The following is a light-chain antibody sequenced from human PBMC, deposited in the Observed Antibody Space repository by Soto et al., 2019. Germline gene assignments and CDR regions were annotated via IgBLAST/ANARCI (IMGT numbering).Light chain of an antibody. Sequence: ENVLTQSPVNLSLSPGERATLSCRASQSVTSNKVAWFQQKPGQAPRLLIRAASSRDTVIPDRFSGSGSATDFTLTISRLEPVDFAVYYCQQYGSPPPYNFGQGTKLEIK. CDR2: AAS. CDR1: QSVTSNK. J-gene: IGKJ2*01. CDR3: QQYGSPPPYN. V-gene: IGKV3-20*01.